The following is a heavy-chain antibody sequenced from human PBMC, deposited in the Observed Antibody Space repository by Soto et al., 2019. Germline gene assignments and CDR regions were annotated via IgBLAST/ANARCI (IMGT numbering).Heavy chain of an antibody. D-gene: IGHD1-26*01. CDR1: GYTFTSYA. CDR3: ARAWARYSGSLDDAFDV. V-gene: IGHV1-3*01. Sequence: ASVKVSCKASGYTFTSYAMHWVRQAPGQRLEWMGRINPSNDIPKYAQKFQGRVTFNVDKYTNIAYMELTSLRSEDTAVYYCARAWARYSGSLDDAFDVWGQGTMVTVSS. J-gene: IGHJ3*01. CDR2: INPSNDIP.